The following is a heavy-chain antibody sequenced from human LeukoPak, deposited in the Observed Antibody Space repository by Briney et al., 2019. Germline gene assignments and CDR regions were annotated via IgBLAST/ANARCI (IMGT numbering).Heavy chain of an antibody. J-gene: IGHJ4*02. CDR3: ATGYYYDSSGYN. D-gene: IGHD3-22*01. CDR1: GFTFNRAW. V-gene: IGHV3-15*01. Sequence: GGSLRLSCAASGFTFNRAWMTWVRQAPGKGLEWVGRIKSKPDGGTTDYAAPVKGRFTISGDDSKTTLYLQMNSLKAEDTAVYYCATGYYYDSSGYNWGQGTLVTVSS. CDR2: IKSKPDGGTT.